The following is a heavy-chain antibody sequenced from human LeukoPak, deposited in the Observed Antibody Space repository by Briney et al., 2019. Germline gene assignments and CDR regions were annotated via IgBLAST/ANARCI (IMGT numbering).Heavy chain of an antibody. CDR2: ISGSSRHK. CDR1: GFTFSSYT. J-gene: IGHJ4*02. V-gene: IGHV3-21*01. D-gene: IGHD6-13*01. Sequence: GSLRLSCAASGFTFSSYTMNWVRQAPGKGLEWVSSISGSSRHKYYADSVKGRFTISRDNAKNSLYLQMNSLRAEDTAVYYCARTANFAAGYYIDYWGQGTLVTVSS. CDR3: ARTANFAAGYYIDY.